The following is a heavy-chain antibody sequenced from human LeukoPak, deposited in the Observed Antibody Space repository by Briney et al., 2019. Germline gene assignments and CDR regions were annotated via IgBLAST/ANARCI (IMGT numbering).Heavy chain of an antibody. V-gene: IGHV3-48*03. CDR3: ARVYCSGGSCWDY. CDR1: GFTFSSYE. D-gene: IGHD2-15*01. J-gene: IGHJ4*02. CDR2: ISSSGSTI. Sequence: PGGSLRLSCAASGFTFSSYEMNWVRQAPGEGLEWVSYISSSGSTIYYADSVKGRFTISRDNAKNSLYLQMKSLRAEDTAVYYCARVYCSGGSCWDYWGQGTLVTVSS.